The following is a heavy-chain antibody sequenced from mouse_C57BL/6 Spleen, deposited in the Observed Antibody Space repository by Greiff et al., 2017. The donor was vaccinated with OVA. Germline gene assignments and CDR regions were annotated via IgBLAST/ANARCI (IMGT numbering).Heavy chain of an antibody. Sequence: QVQLKQPGAELVMPGASVKLSCKASGYTFTSYWMHWVKQRPGQGLEWIGEIDPSDSYTNYNQKFKGKSTLTVDKSSSTAYMQLSSLTSEDSAVYYCARSGGNYFYAMDYWGQGTSVTVSS. CDR3: ARSGGNYFYAMDY. D-gene: IGHD2-1*01. J-gene: IGHJ4*01. CDR1: GYTFTSYW. V-gene: IGHV1-69*01. CDR2: IDPSDSYT.